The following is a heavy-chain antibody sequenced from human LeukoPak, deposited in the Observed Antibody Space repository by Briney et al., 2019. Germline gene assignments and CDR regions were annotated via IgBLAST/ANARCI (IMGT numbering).Heavy chain of an antibody. CDR2: VSAYNGNT. D-gene: IGHD4-17*01. Sequence: ASVKVSCKTSGYTFTGYYMHWVRQAPGQGLEWMGWVSAYNGNTNYAQKLQGRVTMTTDTSTSTAYMELRSLRSDDTAVYYCARAQRYGDYDYWGQGTLVTVSS. J-gene: IGHJ4*02. CDR3: ARAQRYGDYDY. V-gene: IGHV1-18*04. CDR1: GYTFTGYY.